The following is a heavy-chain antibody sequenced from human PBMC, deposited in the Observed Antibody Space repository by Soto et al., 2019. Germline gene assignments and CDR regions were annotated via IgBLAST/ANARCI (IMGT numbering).Heavy chain of an antibody. V-gene: IGHV4-31*03. CDR2: IYYTGVT. Sequence: SETLSLTCTVSGASLHIGGYYWAWIRQNPGKGLEWIGYIYYTGVTYYNPSLGRRVNISVDTSKNQFSLELTSVTAADTAVYYCARDCSSTANWLDHWGQGLLVTVSS. J-gene: IGHJ5*02. CDR3: ARDCSSTANWLDH. D-gene: IGHD2-2*01. CDR1: GASLHIGGYY.